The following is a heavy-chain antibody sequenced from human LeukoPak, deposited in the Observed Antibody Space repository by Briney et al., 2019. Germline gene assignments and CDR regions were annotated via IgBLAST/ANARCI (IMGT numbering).Heavy chain of an antibody. Sequence: PGGSLRLSRAASGFTFTNCAMGWVRQAPGKGLEWVSGISGSGGYTFYADSVEGRFTISRDNSKNTLYLQMNRLRAEDTALYYCVKGGQVYYFDYWGQGTLVTVSS. D-gene: IGHD3/OR15-3a*01. CDR1: GFTFTNCA. CDR2: ISGSGGYT. V-gene: IGHV3-23*01. CDR3: VKGGQVYYFDY. J-gene: IGHJ4*02.